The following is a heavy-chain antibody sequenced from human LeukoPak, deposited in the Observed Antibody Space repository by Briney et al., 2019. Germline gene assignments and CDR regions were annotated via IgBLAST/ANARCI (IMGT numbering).Heavy chain of an antibody. J-gene: IGHJ4*02. CDR1: GFTFSSSA. D-gene: IGHD2-15*01. CDR2: ISNNGGYT. V-gene: IGHV3-23*01. CDR3: AKQLGYCSDGSCYFPY. Sequence: GGSLRLSCAASGFTFSSSAMSWVRQAPGRGLEWVSAISNNGGYTYYADSVQGRFTISRDNSKSTLCLQMNSLRAEDTAVYYCAKQLGYCSDGSCYFPYWGQGTLVTVSS.